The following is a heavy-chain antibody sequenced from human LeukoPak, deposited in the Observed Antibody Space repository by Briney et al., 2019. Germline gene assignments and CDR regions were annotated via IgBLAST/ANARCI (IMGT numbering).Heavy chain of an antibody. D-gene: IGHD3-16*01. CDR1: GGSISSSSYY. Sequence: SETLSLTCTVSGGSISSSSYYWGWIRHPPGKGLEWIGSIYYSGSTYYNPSLKSRVTISVDTSKNQFSLKLSSVTAADTAVYYCARDYSFGGNWFDPWGQGTLVTVSS. CDR2: IYYSGST. CDR3: ARDYSFGGNWFDP. J-gene: IGHJ5*02. V-gene: IGHV4-39*07.